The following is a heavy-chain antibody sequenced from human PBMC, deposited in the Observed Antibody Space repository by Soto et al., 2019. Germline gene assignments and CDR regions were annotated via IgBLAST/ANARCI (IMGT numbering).Heavy chain of an antibody. V-gene: IGHV3-23*01. D-gene: IGHD2-8*01. CDR3: VSWVSAHFDF. J-gene: IGHJ4*02. CDR2: INENGANT. CDR1: GFAFGDRP. Sequence: GGSLRLSRAASGFAFGDRPMTWVRQAPGKALEWVSTINENGANTHYPDSVKGRFTISRDNSQNTVDLQMNSLRADDTALYYCVSWVSAHFDFWGRGTLVTVSS.